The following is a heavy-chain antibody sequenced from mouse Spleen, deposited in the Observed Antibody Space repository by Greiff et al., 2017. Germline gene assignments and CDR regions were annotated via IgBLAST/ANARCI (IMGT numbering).Heavy chain of an antibody. CDR1: GYTFTSYY. V-gene: IGHV1S81*02. J-gene: IGHJ1*01. CDR3: TRGAIYYYGTPNWYFDV. D-gene: IGHD1-1*01. CDR2: INPSNGGT. Sequence: QVQLKESGAELVKPGASVKLSCKASGYTFTSYYMYWVKQRPGQGLEWIGEINPSNGGTNFNEKFKSKATLTVDKSSSTAYMQLSSLTSEDSAVYYCTRGAIYYYGTPNWYFDVWGAGTTVTVSS.